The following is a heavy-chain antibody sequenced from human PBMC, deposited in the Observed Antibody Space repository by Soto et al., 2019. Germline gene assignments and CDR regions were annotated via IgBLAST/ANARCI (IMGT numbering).Heavy chain of an antibody. V-gene: IGHV3-9*01. J-gene: IGHJ4*02. D-gene: IGHD3-22*01. CDR2: ISWNSGSI. CDR1: GFTFDDYA. CDR3: AKLYDSTDY. Sequence: EVPLVESGGGLVQPGRSLRLSCAASGFTFDDYAMHWVRQAPGKGLEWVSGISWNSGSIGYADSVKGRFTISRDNAKNSLYLQMNSLRAEDTALYYCAKLYDSTDYWGQGTLVTVSS.